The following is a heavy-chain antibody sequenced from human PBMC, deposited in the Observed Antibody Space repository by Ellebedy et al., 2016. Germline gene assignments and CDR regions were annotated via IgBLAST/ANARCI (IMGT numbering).Heavy chain of an antibody. CDR1: GFTFSSYA. J-gene: IGHJ5*02. V-gene: IGHV3-30*04. CDR2: ISYDGSNK. D-gene: IGHD4-11*01. CDR3: AKDLGTTVTTQT. Sequence: GGSLRLXXAASGFTFSSYAMHWVRQAPGKGLEWVAVISYDGSNKYYADSVKGRFTISRDNSKNTLYLQMNSLRAEDTAVYYCAKDLGTTVTTQTWGQGTLVTVSS.